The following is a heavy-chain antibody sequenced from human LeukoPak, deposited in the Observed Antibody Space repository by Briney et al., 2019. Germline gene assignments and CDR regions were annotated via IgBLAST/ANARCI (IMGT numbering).Heavy chain of an antibody. D-gene: IGHD6-19*01. J-gene: IGHJ4*02. CDR3: ARDQRQWLVTGEFDY. Sequence: GGSLRLSCAASGFTFSDYYMSWIRQAPGKGLEWVSYISSSGSTIYYADSVKGRFTISRDNSKNTLYLQMSSLRAEDTAVYYCARDQRQWLVTGEFDYWGQGTLVTVSS. CDR2: ISSSGSTI. CDR1: GFTFSDYY. V-gene: IGHV3-11*04.